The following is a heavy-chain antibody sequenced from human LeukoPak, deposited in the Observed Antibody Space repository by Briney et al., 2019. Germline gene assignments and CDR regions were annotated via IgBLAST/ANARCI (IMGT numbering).Heavy chain of an antibody. D-gene: IGHD3-10*01. V-gene: IGHV3-7*01. CDR2: MKQDGSEI. J-gene: IGHJ5*01. Sequence: GGSLRLSCAASRFTFSNYWMSWVRQAPGKGLEWVANMKQDGSEINYVDSVKGRFTISRDNAKNSLYLRMNSLRVEDTAVYYCARAVTYFYGSVTYDWFESWGQGTLVTVSS. CDR3: ARAVTYFYGSVTYDWFES. CDR1: RFTFSNYW.